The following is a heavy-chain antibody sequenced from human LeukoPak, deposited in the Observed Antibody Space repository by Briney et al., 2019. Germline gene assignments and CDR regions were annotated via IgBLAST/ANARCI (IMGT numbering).Heavy chain of an antibody. CDR1: GFTFSSYA. CDR3: AKGLVAGTPYYYGMDV. V-gene: IGHV3-30-3*01. Sequence: GGSLRLSCAASGFTFSSYAMHWVRQAPGKGLEWVAVISYDGSNKYYADSVKGRFTISRDNSKNTLCLQMNSLRAEDTAVYYCAKGLVAGTPYYYGMDVWGQGTTVTVSS. D-gene: IGHD6-19*01. CDR2: ISYDGSNK. J-gene: IGHJ6*02.